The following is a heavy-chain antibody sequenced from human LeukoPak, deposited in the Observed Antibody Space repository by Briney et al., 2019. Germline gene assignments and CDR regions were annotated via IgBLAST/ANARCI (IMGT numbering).Heavy chain of an antibody. CDR1: GYTFTSYG. CDR2: ISAYNGNT. D-gene: IGHD3-10*01. V-gene: IGHV1-18*04. CDR3: ARDAKWSSGSYYYGY. Sequence: ASVKVSCKASGYTFTSYGISWVRQAPGQGLEEMGGISAYNGNTNYAQKLQGRVTMTTDTSTSTAYMELRSLRSDDTAVYYCARDAKWSSGSYYYGYWGQGTLVTVSS. J-gene: IGHJ4*02.